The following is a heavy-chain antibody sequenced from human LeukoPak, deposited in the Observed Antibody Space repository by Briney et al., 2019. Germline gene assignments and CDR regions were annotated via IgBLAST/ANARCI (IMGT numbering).Heavy chain of an antibody. D-gene: IGHD2-8*01. Sequence: PSETLSLTCAVYGGSFSGYYWSWIRQPPGKGLEWIGEINHSGSTNYNPSLKSRVTISVDTSKNQFSLKLSSVTAADTAVYYCARPKGYCTNGVCPNYYGMDVWGQGTTVTVSS. CDR2: INHSGST. V-gene: IGHV4-34*01. CDR1: GGSFSGYY. CDR3: ARPKGYCTNGVCPNYYGMDV. J-gene: IGHJ6*02.